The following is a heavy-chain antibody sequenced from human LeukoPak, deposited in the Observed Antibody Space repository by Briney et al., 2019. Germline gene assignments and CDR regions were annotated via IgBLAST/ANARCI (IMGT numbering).Heavy chain of an antibody. J-gene: IGHJ4*02. CDR3: ARVYGYNLYYFDY. D-gene: IGHD5-24*01. CDR1: GGSISSYY. CDR2: IYYSGST. V-gene: IGHV4-59*01. Sequence: PSETLSLTCTVSGGSISSYYWSWIRQPPGKGLEWIGYIYYSGSTNYNPSLKSRVTISVDTSKNQFSLKLSSVTAADTAVYYCARVYGYNLYYFDYWGQGTLVTVSS.